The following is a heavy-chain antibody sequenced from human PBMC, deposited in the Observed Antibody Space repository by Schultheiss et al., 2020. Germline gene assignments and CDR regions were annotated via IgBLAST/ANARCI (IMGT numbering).Heavy chain of an antibody. V-gene: IGHV4-34*01. Sequence: SETLSLTCAVYRGSFRGYYWSWIRQSPGKGLDWIGEINHSGSTNYNPSLKSRVTISVDTSKNQFSLKLSSVTAADTAVYYCARERGRYWPVDSWGQGTLVTVSS. CDR1: RGSFRGYY. D-gene: IGHD3-10*01. J-gene: IGHJ4*02. CDR2: INHSGST. CDR3: ARERGRYWPVDS.